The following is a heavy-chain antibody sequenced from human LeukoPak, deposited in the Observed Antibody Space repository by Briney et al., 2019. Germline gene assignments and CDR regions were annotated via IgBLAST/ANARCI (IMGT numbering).Heavy chain of an antibody. Sequence: PSETLSLTCTVSGGSVSDYYWSWIRQSPGKGLEWVGYIYYTGTSYNPSLKSRVTISADTSKNQFSLNLSSVTAADTAVYYCARVGSSGYDYDYWGQGTLVTVSS. J-gene: IGHJ4*02. CDR3: ARVGSSGYDYDY. CDR2: IYYTGT. D-gene: IGHD3-22*01. V-gene: IGHV4-59*02. CDR1: GGSVSDYY.